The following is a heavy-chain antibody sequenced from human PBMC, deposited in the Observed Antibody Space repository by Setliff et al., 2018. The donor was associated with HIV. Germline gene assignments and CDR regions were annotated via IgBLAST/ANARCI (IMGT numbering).Heavy chain of an antibody. CDR3: ARAKDYYDNTGFYYFDY. J-gene: IGHJ4*02. CDR1: GGSISSGGYY. V-gene: IGHV4-31*03. D-gene: IGHD3-22*01. CDR2: IYYGGST. Sequence: KPSETLSLTCTVSGGSISSGGYYWSWIRQHPGKGLEWIGYIYYGGSTYYNPSLESRLTMSVDTSKNQFSLRLNSMTAADTAVYYCARAKDYYDNTGFYYFDYWGQGTLVTVS.